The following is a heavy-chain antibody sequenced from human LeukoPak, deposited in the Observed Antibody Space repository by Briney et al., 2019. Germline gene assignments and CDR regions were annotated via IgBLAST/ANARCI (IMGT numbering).Heavy chain of an antibody. D-gene: IGHD2-2*01. J-gene: IGHJ6*03. CDR2: ISSTSSYI. Sequence: PGGSLRLSCAASGFLFSSYSVIWVRQAPGKGLEWVSSISSTSSYIFYADSLKGRFTISRDNAKNSLYLQMNSLRAEDTAVYYCARFGGGSCSSGSCYDYYVDVWGKGTTVTVSS. V-gene: IGHV3-21*01. CDR1: GFLFSSYS. CDR3: ARFGGGSCSSGSCYDYYVDV.